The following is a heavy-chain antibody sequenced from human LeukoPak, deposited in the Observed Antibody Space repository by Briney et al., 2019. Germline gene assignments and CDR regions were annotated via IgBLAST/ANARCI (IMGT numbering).Heavy chain of an antibody. Sequence: SVKVSCKASGGTFSSYAISWVRQAPGQGLEWMGGIIPIFGTANYAQKCQGRVTITADESTSTAYMELSSLRSEDTAVYYCAREGPVLGDFWSGYSQNWFDPWGQGTLVTVSS. D-gene: IGHD3-3*01. CDR1: GGTFSSYA. CDR3: AREGPVLGDFWSGYSQNWFDP. J-gene: IGHJ5*02. CDR2: IIPIFGTA. V-gene: IGHV1-69*13.